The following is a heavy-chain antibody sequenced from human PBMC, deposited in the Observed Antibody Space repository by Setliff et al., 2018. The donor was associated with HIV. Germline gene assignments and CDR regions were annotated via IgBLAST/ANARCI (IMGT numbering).Heavy chain of an antibody. D-gene: IGHD3-3*01. J-gene: IGHJ4*02. Sequence: SVKVSCKAFGDSFRNYGFGWVRQAPGQGLEWLGGIVPLIDTASNAQKFQGRVTITADKSTSTVYMDLSSLTSEDTAVYYCARVRSGQAFDLWGQGTLVTVS. CDR3: ARVRSGQAFDL. CDR2: IVPLIDTA. CDR1: GDSFRNYG. V-gene: IGHV1-69*06.